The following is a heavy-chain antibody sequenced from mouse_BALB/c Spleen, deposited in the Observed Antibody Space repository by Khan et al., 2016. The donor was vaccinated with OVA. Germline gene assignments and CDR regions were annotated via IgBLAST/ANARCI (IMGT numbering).Heavy chain of an antibody. J-gene: IGHJ3*01. V-gene: IGHV1-31*01. Sequence: VQLQQPGPELMKPGASVKISCKASGYSFTSYYIHWVKQSHGKTLEWIGYIDPFHGGSTYNQKFKVKATLTVDKSSSTAYMHLSSLTSEYSAVYYCARHGSNSWFAYWGQGTLVTVSA. CDR2: IDPFHGGS. CDR1: GYSFTSYY. CDR3: ARHGSNSWFAY. D-gene: IGHD1-1*01.